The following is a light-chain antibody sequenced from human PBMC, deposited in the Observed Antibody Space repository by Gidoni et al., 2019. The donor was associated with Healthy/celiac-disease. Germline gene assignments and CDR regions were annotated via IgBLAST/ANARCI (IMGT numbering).Light chain of an antibody. V-gene: IGKV1-39*01. Sequence: IRMTDAPSSLSASVGDRVTITCRASQSISSYLNWYQQKPGKAPKLLIYAASSLQSGVPSRFSCSASRIHFPLTISSLQPDDFATYYCQRSHSPSVTFGPGTKVDIK. CDR3: QRSHSPSVT. CDR2: AAS. CDR1: QSISSY. J-gene: IGKJ3*01.